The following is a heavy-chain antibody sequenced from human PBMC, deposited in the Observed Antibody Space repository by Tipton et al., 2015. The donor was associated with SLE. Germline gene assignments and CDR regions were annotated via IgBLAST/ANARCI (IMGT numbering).Heavy chain of an antibody. CDR2: ISYSGTT. CDR1: GGSISSTSYY. V-gene: IGHV4-39*07. D-gene: IGHD4-23*01. CDR3: ARTGGGNHDAFDV. Sequence: TLSLTCNVTGGSISSTSYYWGWIRQPPGKGLEWIGSISYSGTTYYKPSLMSRVTISVDPTKNQFSLRLSSVTAADTSVYYCARTGGGNHDAFDVWGQGTMVTISS. J-gene: IGHJ3*01.